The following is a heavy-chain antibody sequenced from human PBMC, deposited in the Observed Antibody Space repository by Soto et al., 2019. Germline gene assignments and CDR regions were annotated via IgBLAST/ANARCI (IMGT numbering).Heavy chain of an antibody. J-gene: IGHJ4*02. D-gene: IGHD1-1*01. CDR1: GFTFSSYA. CDR3: VTGQQLGQ. CDR2: ITGSGDST. Sequence: EVALLESGGGSVQPGGSLRLSCAASGFTFSSYAMSWVRQAPGRGLEWVSKITGSGDSTYYVDSVKGRFTSSRDNSKNTLYLQMNSLRAEDTAVYYCVTGQQLGQWGQGTLVTVSS. V-gene: IGHV3-23*01.